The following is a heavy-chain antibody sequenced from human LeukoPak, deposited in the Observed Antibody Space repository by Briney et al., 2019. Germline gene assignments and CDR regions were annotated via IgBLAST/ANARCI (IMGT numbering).Heavy chain of an antibody. V-gene: IGHV4-39*01. CDR1: GGSISSYY. D-gene: IGHD3-9*01. J-gene: IGHJ4*02. Sequence: SETLSLTCTVSGGSISSYYWGWIRQPPGKGLEWIGSIYYSGSTYYNPSLKSRVTISVDTSKNQFSLKLSSVTAADTAVYYCARHNLVYDILTGYLTYFDYWGQGTLVTVSS. CDR2: IYYSGST. CDR3: ARHNLVYDILTGYLTYFDY.